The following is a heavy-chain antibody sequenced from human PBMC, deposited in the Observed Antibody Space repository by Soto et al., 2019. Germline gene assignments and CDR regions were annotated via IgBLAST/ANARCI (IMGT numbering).Heavy chain of an antibody. J-gene: IGHJ4*02. Sequence: EVQLVESGGGLVQPGGSLRLSCAASGFIFSAYSMNWVRQAPGKGLEWVSYISSSSSTIYYADSVKGRFTVSRDNAKNSLYLQMNSLRAEDTAVYYCAGSLSSYFDYWGQGTLVTVSS. V-gene: IGHV3-48*01. D-gene: IGHD1-26*01. CDR1: GFIFSAYS. CDR3: AGSLSSYFDY. CDR2: ISSSSSTI.